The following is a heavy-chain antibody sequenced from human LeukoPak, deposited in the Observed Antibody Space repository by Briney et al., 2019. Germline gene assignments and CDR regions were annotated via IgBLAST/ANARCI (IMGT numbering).Heavy chain of an antibody. Sequence: GGSLRLSCAASGFTFSSYEMKWVRQAPGKGLEWVSYISSSASTKYYADSVKGRFTISRDNAKNSLYLQMNSLRAEDTAVYYCARGPLRYYYDNSGSDYWGQGTLVTVSS. D-gene: IGHD3-22*01. CDR3: ARGPLRYYYDNSGSDY. CDR1: GFTFSSYE. J-gene: IGHJ4*02. CDR2: ISSSASTK. V-gene: IGHV3-48*03.